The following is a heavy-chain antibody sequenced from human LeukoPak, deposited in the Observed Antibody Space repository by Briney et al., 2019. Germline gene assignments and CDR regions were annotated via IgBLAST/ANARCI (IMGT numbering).Heavy chain of an antibody. V-gene: IGHV3-21*01. D-gene: IGHD1-26*01. CDR3: ARDPYSGSQYYFDY. CDR2: ISSSSSYI. J-gene: IGHJ4*02. CDR1: GFTFSSYS. Sequence: GGSPRLSCAASGFTFSSYSMNWVRQAPGKGLEWVSSISSSSSYIYYADSVKGRFTISRDNAKNSLYLQMNSLRAEDTAVYYCARDPYSGSQYYFDYWGQGTLVTVSS.